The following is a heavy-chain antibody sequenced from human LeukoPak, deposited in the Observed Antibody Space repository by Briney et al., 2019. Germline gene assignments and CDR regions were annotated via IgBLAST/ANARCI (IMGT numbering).Heavy chain of an antibody. D-gene: IGHD5-24*01. CDR3: AKDGAMATITGVYYGMDV. CDR1: GFTFSSYA. Sequence: PGGSLRLSCAASGFTFSSYAMSWVRQAPGKGLEWVSAISGSGGSTYYADSVKGRSTISRDNSKNTLYLQMNSLRAEDTAVYYCAKDGAMATITGVYYGMDVWGQGTTVTVSS. J-gene: IGHJ6*02. V-gene: IGHV3-23*01. CDR2: ISGSGGST.